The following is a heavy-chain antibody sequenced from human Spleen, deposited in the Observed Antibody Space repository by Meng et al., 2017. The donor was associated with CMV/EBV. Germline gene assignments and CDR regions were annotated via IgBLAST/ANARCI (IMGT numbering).Heavy chain of an antibody. D-gene: IGHD5-18*01. V-gene: IGHV1-18*01. CDR3: ARDMVSFGYFGY. Sequence: ASVKVSCKASGYTFTSFSINWVRQAPGQGLEWMGWISGYNGDANYAQKLQGRVTLTTDTSTSTVYMQLSSLRSEDTAVYYCARDMVSFGYFGYWGQGMLVTVSS. CDR1: GYTFTSFS. CDR2: ISGYNGDA. J-gene: IGHJ4*02.